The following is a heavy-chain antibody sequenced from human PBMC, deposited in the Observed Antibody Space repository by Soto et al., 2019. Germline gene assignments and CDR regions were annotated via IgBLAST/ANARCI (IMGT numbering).Heavy chain of an antibody. CDR2: INSDGTRI. V-gene: IGHV3-74*01. D-gene: IGHD3-10*01. CDR3: ARAGDCNYFQYF. CDR1: GFTFSSYW. Sequence: GGSLRLSCAASGFTFSSYWMHWVRQAPGKGLVWVSRINSDGTRINYADSVKGRFTISRDNAKNTVFLQMNSLRDEDSAVYFCARAGDCNYFQYFWDREILVFASS. J-gene: IGHJ4*02.